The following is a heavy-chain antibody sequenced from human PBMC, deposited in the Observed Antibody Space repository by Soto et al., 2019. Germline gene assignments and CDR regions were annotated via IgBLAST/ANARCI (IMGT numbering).Heavy chain of an antibody. CDR1: GYTFTSYA. Sequence: QVQLVQSGAEVKKPGASVKVSCKASGYTFTSYAMHWVRQAPGQRLEWMGWINAGNGNTKYSQKFQGRVTITRDTSASTASMELSSLRSEDTAVSYCASRRPIVGARHFDYWGQGTLVTVSS. D-gene: IGHD1-26*01. J-gene: IGHJ4*02. CDR3: ASRRPIVGARHFDY. V-gene: IGHV1-3*01. CDR2: INAGNGNT.